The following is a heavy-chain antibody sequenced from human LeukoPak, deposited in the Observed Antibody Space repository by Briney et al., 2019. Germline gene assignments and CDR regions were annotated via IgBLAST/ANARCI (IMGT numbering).Heavy chain of an antibody. V-gene: IGHV4-59*08. J-gene: IGHJ4*02. CDR1: GGSISSYY. Sequence: PSETLSLTCTVSGGSISSYYWSWIRQPPGKGLEWIGFIYYTGSTHYNTFLKSRVTVPIDTSKNQFSLKLSAVTAADTAVYYCARHYIQPPHYFDYWGQGTLVTVSS. CDR2: IYYTGST. CDR3: ARHYIQPPHYFDY. D-gene: IGHD2-2*01.